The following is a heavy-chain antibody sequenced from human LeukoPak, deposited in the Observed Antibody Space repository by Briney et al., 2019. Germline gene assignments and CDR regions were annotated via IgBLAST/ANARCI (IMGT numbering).Heavy chain of an antibody. CDR1: GFTFSNYA. D-gene: IGHD2-2*01. V-gene: IGHV3-23*01. CDR3: ARTGGCSSTSCSEFDP. J-gene: IGHJ5*02. Sequence: GGSLILSCAASGFTFSNYAMSWVRQVPGRGLEWVSTISSRGDSTYVADSVKGRFTISRDNSKNSLYLQMNSVRAEDTAVYYCARTGGCSSTSCSEFDPWGQGTLVTVAS. CDR2: ISSRGDST.